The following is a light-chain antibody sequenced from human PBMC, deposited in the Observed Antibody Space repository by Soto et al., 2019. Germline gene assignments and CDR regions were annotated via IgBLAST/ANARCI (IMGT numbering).Light chain of an antibody. CDR1: QSVSSSSY. V-gene: IGKV3-20*01. J-gene: IGKJ5*01. CDR2: GAS. Sequence: EIVLTQSPGTLSLSPGERATLSCRASQSVSSSSYLAWYQQKPGQAPRLLIYGASSRATGIPDRFSGSGSGTDFPLTISRLEPEDFAVYYCQQYGSSPLITFGQGTRLEMK. CDR3: QQYGSSPLIT.